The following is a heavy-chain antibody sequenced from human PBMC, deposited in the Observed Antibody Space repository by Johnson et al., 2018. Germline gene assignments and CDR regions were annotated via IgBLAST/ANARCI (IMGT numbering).Heavy chain of an antibody. J-gene: IGHJ3*02. CDR2: ISYDGSNK. D-gene: IGHD3-22*01. CDR3: ARVEGNYYESSGYPFEALDI. Sequence: VQLVESGGGVVQPGRSLRLSCAASGFTFSRYGMYWVRQAPGKGLEWVAVISYDGSNKYYADSVKGRFTISRDNSKNSLYLQMNSLRAEDTAVYYCARVEGNYYESSGYPFEALDIWGQGTTVTVSS. V-gene: IGHV3-30*03. CDR1: GFTFSRYG.